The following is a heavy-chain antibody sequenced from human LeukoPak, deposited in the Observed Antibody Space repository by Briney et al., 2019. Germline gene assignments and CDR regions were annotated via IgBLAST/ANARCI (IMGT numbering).Heavy chain of an antibody. J-gene: IGHJ3*02. D-gene: IGHD3-22*01. CDR3: ARAGDSSGYSGSDAFDI. V-gene: IGHV4-61*02. CDR1: GGSISSGSYY. CDR2: IYTSGST. Sequence: SETLSLTCTVSGGSISSGSYYWSWIRQPAGKGLEWIGRIYTSGSTNYNPSLKSRVTISVDTSKNQFSLKLSSVTAADTAVYYCARAGDSSGYSGSDAFDIWGQGTMVTVSS.